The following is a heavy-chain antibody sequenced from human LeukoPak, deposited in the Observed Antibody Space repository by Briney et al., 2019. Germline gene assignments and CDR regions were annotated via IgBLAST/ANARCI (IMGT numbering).Heavy chain of an antibody. J-gene: IGHJ4*02. D-gene: IGHD2-2*01. CDR2: INHSGST. Sequence: SETLSLTCTVSGGSISSGGYYWSWIRQHPGKGLEWIGEINHSGSTNYNPSLKSRVTISVDTSKNQFSLKLSSVTAADTAVYYCASRYWRRTRCPLHDLGFDYWGQGTLVTVSS. CDR1: GGSISSGGYY. V-gene: IGHV4-39*07. CDR3: ASRYWRRTRCPLHDLGFDY.